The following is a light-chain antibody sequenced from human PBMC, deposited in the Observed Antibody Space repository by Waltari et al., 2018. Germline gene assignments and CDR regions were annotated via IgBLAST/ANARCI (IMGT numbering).Light chain of an antibody. CDR1: QSVGRY. CDR2: VAP. Sequence: ELVLTPSQGPPSLSPGERATFSCRASQSVGRYLAWYQQKPGQAPRLLIYVAPTRATGIPDRFSGSGSGTDFSLTISRLEPEDFAVYYCQKYVNLPATFGQGTKVEIK. CDR3: QKYVNLPAT. V-gene: IGKV3-20*01. J-gene: IGKJ1*01.